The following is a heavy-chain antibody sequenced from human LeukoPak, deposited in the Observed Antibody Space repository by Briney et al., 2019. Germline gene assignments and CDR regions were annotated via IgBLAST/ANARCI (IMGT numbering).Heavy chain of an antibody. CDR1: GFIFSSYG. CDR3: ARTYGSSADAFDI. CDR2: ISDDGSNK. Sequence: PGGSLRLSCAASGFIFSSYGMHWVRQAAGKGLEWVALISDDGSNKYYADSVKGRLTLSRDNAKNTPYLQMSSLRSEDTAVYYCARTYGSSADAFDIWGYGTMVTVSS. D-gene: IGHD6-6*01. J-gene: IGHJ3*02. V-gene: IGHV3-30*19.